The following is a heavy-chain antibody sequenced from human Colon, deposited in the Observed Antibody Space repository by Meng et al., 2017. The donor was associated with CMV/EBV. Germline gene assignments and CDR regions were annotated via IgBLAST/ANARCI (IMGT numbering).Heavy chain of an antibody. D-gene: IGHD3-16*01. CDR3: ASHSSYVWGSHH. CDR2: MDPTTGRT. J-gene: IGHJ1*01. Sequence: QVQLGQAGVEVRMPGASVKVSCKASGYSFTGYYIHWVRHAPGQGLEWMGWMDPTTGRTDYAQKFQGTVTMTRDTSISTAYLELSRLTSDDTAVYYCASHSSYVWGSHHWGQGTLVTVSS. V-gene: IGHV1-2*02. CDR1: GYSFTGYY.